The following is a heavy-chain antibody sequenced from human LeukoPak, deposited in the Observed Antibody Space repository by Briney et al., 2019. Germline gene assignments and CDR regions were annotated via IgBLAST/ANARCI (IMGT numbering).Heavy chain of an antibody. Sequence: GGSLRLSCAASGFTFSSYAMHWVRQAPGKGLEYVSAISSNGGSTYYANSVKGRFTISRDNSKNTLYLQMGSLRAEDMAVYYCASRGSRNDAFDIWGQGTMVTVSS. CDR2: ISSNGGST. CDR1: GFTFSSYA. V-gene: IGHV3-64*01. CDR3: ASRGSRNDAFDI. D-gene: IGHD1-14*01. J-gene: IGHJ3*02.